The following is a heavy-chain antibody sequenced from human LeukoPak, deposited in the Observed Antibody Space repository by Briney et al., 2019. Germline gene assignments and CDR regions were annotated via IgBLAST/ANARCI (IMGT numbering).Heavy chain of an antibody. CDR1: GYTFTGYY. J-gene: IGHJ4*02. V-gene: IGHV1-2*02. D-gene: IGHD3-22*01. CDR2: INPNSGGT. CDR3: AKSPMIVVAKTNFDY. Sequence: ASVKVSCKASGYTFTGYYMHWVRQAPGQGLEWMGWINPNSGGTNYAQKFQGRVTMTRDTSISTAYMELSRLRSDDTAVYYCAKSPMIVVAKTNFDYWGQGTLVTVSS.